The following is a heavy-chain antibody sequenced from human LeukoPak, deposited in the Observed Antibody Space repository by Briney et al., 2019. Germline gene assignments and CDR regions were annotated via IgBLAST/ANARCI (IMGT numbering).Heavy chain of an antibody. CDR3: TRETLALDAMDV. V-gene: IGHV3-30*03. CDR1: GFTFSSYG. CDR2: ISYDGSNK. Sequence: GRSLRLSCAASGFTFSSYGMHWVRQAPGKGLEWVAVISYDGSNKYYADSVKGRFTISRDNARTPVYLQMNSLRDEDTAVYYCTRETLALDAMDVWGQGTTVTVSS. J-gene: IGHJ6*02. D-gene: IGHD3-3*02.